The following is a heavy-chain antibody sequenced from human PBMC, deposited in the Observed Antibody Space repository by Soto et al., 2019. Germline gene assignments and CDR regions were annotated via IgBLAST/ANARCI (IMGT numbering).Heavy chain of an antibody. CDR1: GGSFSGYY. J-gene: IGHJ4*02. D-gene: IGHD5-18*01. V-gene: IGHV4-34*01. Sequence: PSETLSLTCAVYGGSFSGYYWSWIRQPPGKGLEWIGEINHSGSTNYNPSLKSRVTISVDTSKNQFSLELSSVTAADTAVYYCARGRYSYGYFDYWGQGTLVTVSS. CDR3: ARGRYSYGYFDY. CDR2: INHSGST.